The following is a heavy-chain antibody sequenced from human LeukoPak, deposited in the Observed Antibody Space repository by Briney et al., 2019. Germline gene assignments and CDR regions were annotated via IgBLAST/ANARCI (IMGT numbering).Heavy chain of an antibody. CDR1: GYTFTSYG. V-gene: IGHV1-3*01. Sequence: ASVKVSCKASGYTFTSYGITWVRQAPGQGLEWMGWINAANGNTRYSQEFQGRVTITGDTSASTAYMELSSLRSEDTAVYYCARMTTGKFDYWGQGTLVTVSS. J-gene: IGHJ4*02. CDR3: ARMTTGKFDY. CDR2: INAANGNT. D-gene: IGHD3-10*01.